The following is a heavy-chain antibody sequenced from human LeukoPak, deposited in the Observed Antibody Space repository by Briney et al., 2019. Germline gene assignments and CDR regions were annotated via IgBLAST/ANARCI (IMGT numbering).Heavy chain of an antibody. J-gene: IGHJ4*02. CDR2: ISSSRSYI. V-gene: IGHV3-21*01. CDR1: GFTFSTYS. CDR3: ASLPWLVRWVYY. D-gene: IGHD6-19*01. Sequence: GGSLRLSCVASGFTFSTYSMNWVRQAPGKGLEWVSSISSSRSYIFYADSVKGRFTISRDNAKNSLYLQMTSLRAEDTAVYYCASLPWLVRWVYYWGQGTLVTVSS.